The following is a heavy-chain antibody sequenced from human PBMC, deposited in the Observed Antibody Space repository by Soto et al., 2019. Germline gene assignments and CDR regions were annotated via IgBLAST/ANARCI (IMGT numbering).Heavy chain of an antibody. CDR2: ISAHNGNT. CDR1: GYTFTSYG. CDR3: ARGRDGEY. Sequence: HVHLVQSGAEVKKPGASVTVSCKASGYTFTSYGITWVRQAPGQGLEWRGCISAHNGNTDYAQKLQGRVIVNRDTSTSTAYMELRSLISADTAVYYCARGRDGEYWGQGALVTVSS. J-gene: IGHJ4*02. D-gene: IGHD3-10*01. V-gene: IGHV1-18*01.